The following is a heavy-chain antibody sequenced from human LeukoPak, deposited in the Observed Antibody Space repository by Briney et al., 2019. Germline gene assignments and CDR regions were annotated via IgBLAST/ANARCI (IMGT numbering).Heavy chain of an antibody. V-gene: IGHV3-53*01. J-gene: IGHJ4*02. D-gene: IGHD5-12*01. CDR1: GFTVSSNY. CDR3: AKDGYNTPRDDY. Sequence: GGSLRLSCAASGFTVSSNYMSWVRQAPGKGLEWVSVIYSGGSTYYADSVKGRFTISRDNSKNTLYLQMNSLRAEDTAVYYCAKDGYNTPRDDYWGQGTLVTVSS. CDR2: IYSGGST.